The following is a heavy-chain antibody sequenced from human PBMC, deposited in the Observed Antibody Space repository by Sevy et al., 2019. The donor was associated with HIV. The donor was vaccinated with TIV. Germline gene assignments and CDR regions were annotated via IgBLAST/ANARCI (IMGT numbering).Heavy chain of an antibody. Sequence: GGSLRLSCAASGFTFADHAFHWVRQAPGKGLEWVAIISFDGRNKRVAESVKGRFTISRDDSKITVCLQMTSLRPEDAAVYYCARDHCTDGACFRSGYFDYWGQGTLVTVSS. CDR3: ARDHCTDGACFRSGYFDY. V-gene: IGHV3-30*04. CDR1: GFTFADHA. D-gene: IGHD2-8*01. CDR2: ISFDGRNK. J-gene: IGHJ4*02.